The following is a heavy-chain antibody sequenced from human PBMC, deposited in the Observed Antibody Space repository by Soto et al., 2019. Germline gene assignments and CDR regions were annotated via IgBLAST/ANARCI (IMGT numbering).Heavy chain of an antibody. CDR2: IWYDGSNK. CDR1: GFTFSSYG. J-gene: IGHJ3*02. Sequence: GSLRLSCAASGFTFSSYGMHWVRQAPGKGLEWVAVIWYDGSNKYYADSVKGRFTISRDNSKNTLYLQMNSLRAEDTAVYYCARDSSGWSSGGAFDIWGQGTMVTVSS. D-gene: IGHD6-19*01. V-gene: IGHV3-33*01. CDR3: ARDSSGWSSGGAFDI.